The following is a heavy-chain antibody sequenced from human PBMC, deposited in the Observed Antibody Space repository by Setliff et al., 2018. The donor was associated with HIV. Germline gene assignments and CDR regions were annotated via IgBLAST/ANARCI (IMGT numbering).Heavy chain of an antibody. Sequence: PSETLSLTCTVSGGSISRGDYYWNWIRQPAGKGLEWIGHIYTSGSTSGSTNYNPSLKSRVTISVDMSKNQFSLKLNSVTAADTAVYYCARCGVAAARPHWFDPWGQGTLVTVSS. CDR1: GGSISRGDYY. V-gene: IGHV4-61*09. J-gene: IGHJ5*02. D-gene: IGHD6-6*01. CDR3: ARCGVAAARPHWFDP. CDR2: IYTSGSTSGST.